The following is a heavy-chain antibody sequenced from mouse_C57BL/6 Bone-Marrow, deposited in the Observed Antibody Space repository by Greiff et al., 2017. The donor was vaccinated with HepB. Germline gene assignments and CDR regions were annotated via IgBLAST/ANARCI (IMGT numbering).Heavy chain of an antibody. CDR2: INPRNGGT. CDR1: GYTFTSYW. CDR3: ARGWLPDAMDY. V-gene: IGHV1-53*01. J-gene: IGHJ4*01. Sequence: QVQLQQPGAELVRPGSSVKLSCKASGYTFTSYWIHWVKQRPGQGLEWIGNINPRNGGTDYSEKFKSKATLTVDKSSSTADMQLSSLSSEESAAYYCARGWLPDAMDYWGQGTSVTVSA. D-gene: IGHD2-3*01.